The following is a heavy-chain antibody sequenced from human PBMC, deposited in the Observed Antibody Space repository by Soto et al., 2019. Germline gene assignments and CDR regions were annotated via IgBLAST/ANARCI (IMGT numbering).Heavy chain of an antibody. D-gene: IGHD2-2*01. CDR2: INAGNGNT. CDR3: AIDRGGYCSSTSCYAGWWVDP. Sequence: ASAKVSFIASGYTFTSYAMHWVRQAPGQRLERMGWINAGNGNTKYSQKFQGRVTITKDTSASTAYMELSSLRSEDTAVYYCAIDRGGYCSSTSCYAGWWVDPWGQGTLVTVSS. CDR1: GYTFTSYA. J-gene: IGHJ5*02. V-gene: IGHV1-3*01.